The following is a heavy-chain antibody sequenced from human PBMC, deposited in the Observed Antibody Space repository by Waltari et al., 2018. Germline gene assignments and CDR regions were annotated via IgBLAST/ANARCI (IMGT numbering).Heavy chain of an antibody. V-gene: IGHV4-39*07. Sequence: QLQLQESGPGLVKPSETLSLTCTVSGGSISSSSYYWGWIRQPPGKGLEWIGSSYYSGSTYYNPSLKSRVTISVDTSKNQFSLKLSSVTAADTAVYYCARGFLYSSGWDPMDLWGRGTLVTVSS. CDR3: ARGFLYSSGWDPMDL. CDR2: SYYSGST. CDR1: GGSISSSSYY. J-gene: IGHJ2*01. D-gene: IGHD6-19*01.